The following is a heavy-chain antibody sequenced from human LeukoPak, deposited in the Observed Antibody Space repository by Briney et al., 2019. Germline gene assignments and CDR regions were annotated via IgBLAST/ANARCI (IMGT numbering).Heavy chain of an antibody. D-gene: IGHD4-17*01. CDR3: AKAAVTFRLWPFDI. Sequence: GGSLRLSFAALGFTFRGYAMSWVRQAPGKGLEWVSAISGSGGSTYYADSVKGRFTISRDNSKNTLYLQMNSLRAEDTAVYYCAKAAVTFRLWPFDIWGQGTMVTVSS. V-gene: IGHV3-23*01. J-gene: IGHJ3*02. CDR1: GFTFRGYA. CDR2: ISGSGGST.